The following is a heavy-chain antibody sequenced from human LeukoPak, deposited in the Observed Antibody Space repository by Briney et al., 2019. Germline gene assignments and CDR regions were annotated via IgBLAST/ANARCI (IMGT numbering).Heavy chain of an antibody. D-gene: IGHD6-19*01. CDR2: IWYGGSNK. CDR3: ARVRRRSVAGREDYYYYGMDV. V-gene: IGHV3-33*08. Sequence: GGSLRLSCAASGFTFSSYGMHWVRQAPGKGLEWVAVIWYGGSNKYYADSVKGRFTISRDNSKNTLYLQMNSLRAEDTAVYYCARVRRRSVAGREDYYYYGMDVWGQGTTVTVSS. J-gene: IGHJ6*02. CDR1: GFTFSSYG.